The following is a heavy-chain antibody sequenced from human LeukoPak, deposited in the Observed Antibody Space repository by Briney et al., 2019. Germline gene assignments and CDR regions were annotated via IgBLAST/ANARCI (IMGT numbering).Heavy chain of an antibody. CDR1: GFTFSSYA. CDR3: AGGGRGRAAAVGY. V-gene: IGHV3-30*04. J-gene: IGHJ4*02. D-gene: IGHD6-13*01. Sequence: GGSLRLSCAASGFTFSSYAMHWVRQAPGKGLEWVAVISYDGSNKYYADSVKGRFTISRDNSKNTLYLQMNSLRAEDTAVYYCAGGGRGRAAAVGYWGQGTLVTVSS. CDR2: ISYDGSNK.